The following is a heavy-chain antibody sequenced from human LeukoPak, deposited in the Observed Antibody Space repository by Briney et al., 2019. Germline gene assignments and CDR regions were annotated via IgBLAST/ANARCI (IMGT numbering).Heavy chain of an antibody. D-gene: IGHD3/OR15-3a*01. CDR2: ISSSSSYI. V-gene: IGHV3-21*01. CDR3: ARVCPASEDSFDI. Sequence: GGSLRLSCAASGFTFSSYSMNWVRQAPGKGLEWVSSISSSSSYIYYADSVKGRFTISRDNAKNSLYLQINSLRAEDTAVYYCARVCPASEDSFDIWGQGTMVTVSS. J-gene: IGHJ3*02. CDR1: GFTFSSYS.